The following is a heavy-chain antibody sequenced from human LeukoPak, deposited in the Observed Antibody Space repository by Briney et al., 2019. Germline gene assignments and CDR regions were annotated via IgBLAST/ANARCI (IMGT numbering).Heavy chain of an antibody. CDR3: ARHRRSDGEASIAAFFDY. V-gene: IGHV4-39*01. CDR1: GGSISSSSYY. D-gene: IGHD6-6*01. CDR2: IYYSGST. J-gene: IGHJ4*02. Sequence: PSETLSLTCTVSGGSISSSSYYWGWIRQPPGKGLEWIGSIYYSGSTYYNPSLKSRVTISVDTSKNQFSLKLSSVTAADTAVYYCARHRRSDGEASIAAFFDYWGQGTLVTVSS.